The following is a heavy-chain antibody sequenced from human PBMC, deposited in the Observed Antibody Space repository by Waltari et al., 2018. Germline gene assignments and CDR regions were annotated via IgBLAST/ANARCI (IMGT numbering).Heavy chain of an antibody. CDR1: GGSISSSY. V-gene: IGHV4-59*01. D-gene: IGHD3-10*01. CDR3: ARETPEVLRDAFDI. CDR2: IYYSGST. J-gene: IGHJ3*02. Sequence: QVQLQESGPGLVKPSETLSLTCTVSGGSISSSYWSWIRQPPGKGLEWIGYIYYSGSTNYNPSLKSRVTISVDTSKNQFSLKLSSVTAADTAVYYCARETPEVLRDAFDIWGQGTMVTVSS.